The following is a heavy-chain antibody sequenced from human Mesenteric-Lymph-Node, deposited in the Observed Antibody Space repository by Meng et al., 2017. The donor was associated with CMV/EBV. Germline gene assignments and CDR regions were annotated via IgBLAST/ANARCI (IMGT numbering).Heavy chain of an antibody. CDR3: GDFEAG. CDR2: ISYDGSNK. Sequence: GGSLRLSCAASGFTVSSNYMSWVRQAPGKGLEWVAIISYDGSNKYYADSVKGRFTISRDNSKNTLYLQMNSLRAEDTAVHYCGDFEAGWGQGTLVTVSS. J-gene: IGHJ4*02. CDR1: GFTVSSNY. V-gene: IGHV3-30*03. D-gene: IGHD3-3*01.